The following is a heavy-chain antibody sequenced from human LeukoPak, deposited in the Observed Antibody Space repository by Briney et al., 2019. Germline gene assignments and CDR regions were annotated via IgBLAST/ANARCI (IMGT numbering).Heavy chain of an antibody. V-gene: IGHV3-30*04. J-gene: IGHJ4*02. CDR2: ISYDGSNK. CDR1: GFTFSSYA. Sequence: GGSLRLSCAASGFTFSSYAMHWARQAPGKGLEWVAVISYDGSNKYYADSVKGRFTISRDNSKNTLYLQMNSLRAEDTAVYYCASLWFGELSDFDYWGQGTLVTVSS. D-gene: IGHD3-10*01. CDR3: ASLWFGELSDFDY.